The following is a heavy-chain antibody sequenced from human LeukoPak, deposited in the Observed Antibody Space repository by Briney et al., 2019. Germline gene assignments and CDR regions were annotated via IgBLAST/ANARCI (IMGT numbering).Heavy chain of an antibody. CDR3: AISGSDAFDI. CDR2: ISSSSSYI. V-gene: IGHV3-21*01. Sequence: PGGSLRLSCAASGFTFSSYSMNWVRQAPGKGLEWVSSISSSSSYIYYADSVKGRFTISRDNSKNTLYLQMNSLRAEDTAVYYCAISGSDAFDIWGQGTMVTVSS. CDR1: GFTFSSYS. J-gene: IGHJ3*02. D-gene: IGHD3-22*01.